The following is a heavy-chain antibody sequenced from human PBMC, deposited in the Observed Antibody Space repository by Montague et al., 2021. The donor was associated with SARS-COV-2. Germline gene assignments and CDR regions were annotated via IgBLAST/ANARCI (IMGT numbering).Heavy chain of an antibody. D-gene: IGHD3-9*01. CDR1: GDSVSSKSVA. J-gene: IGHJ3*02. CDR3: ASSGIILTGLDAFDI. CDR2: TYYGSKWDS. Sequence: CAISGDSVSSKSVAWNWIRQSPSRGLEWLGRTYYGSKWDSDYAESVKRRLVITPDTSKNQVSLQLNSVIPEDTAVYFCASSGIILTGLDAFDIWGQGTMVTVSS. V-gene: IGHV6-1*01.